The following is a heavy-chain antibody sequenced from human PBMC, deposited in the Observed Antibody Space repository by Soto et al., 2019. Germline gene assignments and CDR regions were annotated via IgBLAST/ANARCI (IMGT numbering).Heavy chain of an antibody. CDR2: ISGNVAIT. Sequence: WGSQRLSCAASGLTFINYAMTWVRQAPGEGLEWVSTISGNVAITHYADSVKGRFSISRDNSKNTLYLQMNSLRADDTAVYYCAIAYGSSRYLFDYWCEGGLVSV. J-gene: IGHJ4*01. D-gene: IGHD6-19*01. CDR1: GLTFINYA. V-gene: IGHV3-23*01. CDR3: AIAYGSSRYLFDY.